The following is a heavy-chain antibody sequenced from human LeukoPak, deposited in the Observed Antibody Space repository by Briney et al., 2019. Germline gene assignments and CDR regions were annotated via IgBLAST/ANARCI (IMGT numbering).Heavy chain of an antibody. Sequence: GGSLRLSCAASGFTFGSSAMHWVRQTPGKGLECVAFIQFDGSYKHYSDSVKGRFTISRDNSKNTRYLEMNSLRPEDTAVYYCATHCSGTACHRDYWGQGTLVTVS. J-gene: IGHJ4*02. CDR3: ATHCSGTACHRDY. CDR2: IQFDGSYK. D-gene: IGHD2-2*01. CDR1: GFTFGSSA. V-gene: IGHV3-30*02.